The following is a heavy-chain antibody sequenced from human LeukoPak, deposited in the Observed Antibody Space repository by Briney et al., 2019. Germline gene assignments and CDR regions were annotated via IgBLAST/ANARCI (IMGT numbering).Heavy chain of an antibody. D-gene: IGHD6-19*01. Sequence: PSETLSLTCTVSGGSISSYYWSWIRQPPGKGLEWIGYIYYSGSTNYNPSLKSRVTISVDTSKNQFSLKLSSVTAADTAVYYCARRSGIAVAGTGGDFDYWGQGTLVTVSS. CDR2: IYYSGST. CDR3: ARRSGIAVAGTGGDFDY. CDR1: GGSISSYY. V-gene: IGHV4-59*12. J-gene: IGHJ4*02.